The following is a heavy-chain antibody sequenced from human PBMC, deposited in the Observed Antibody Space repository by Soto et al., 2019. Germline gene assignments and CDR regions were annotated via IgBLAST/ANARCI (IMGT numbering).Heavy chain of an antibody. Sequence: GGSLRLSCAAAGFTFSSYAMSWVRQAPGKGLEWVSAISGSGGSTYYADSVKGRFTISGDNSKNTLYLQMNSLRAEDTAVYYCAKGSRTRGYCSGGSCAGYFDYWGQGTLVTVSS. CDR2: ISGSGGST. V-gene: IGHV3-23*01. CDR3: AKGSRTRGYCSGGSCAGYFDY. D-gene: IGHD2-15*01. CDR1: GFTFSSYA. J-gene: IGHJ4*02.